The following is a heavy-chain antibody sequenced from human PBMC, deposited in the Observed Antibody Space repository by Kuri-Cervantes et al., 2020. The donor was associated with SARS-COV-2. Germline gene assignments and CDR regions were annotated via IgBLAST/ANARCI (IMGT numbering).Heavy chain of an antibody. Sequence: SETLSLTCTVSGGSISSSSYYWGWIRQPPGKGLEWIGSIYYSGSTYYNPSLKSRVTISVDTYKNQFSLKLSSVTAADTAVYYCARQMMSSITIFGVVITRSWFDPWGQGTLVTVSS. V-gene: IGHV4-39*01. CDR3: ARQMMSSITIFGVVITRSWFDP. CDR2: IYYSGST. D-gene: IGHD3-3*01. CDR1: GGSISSSSYY. J-gene: IGHJ5*02.